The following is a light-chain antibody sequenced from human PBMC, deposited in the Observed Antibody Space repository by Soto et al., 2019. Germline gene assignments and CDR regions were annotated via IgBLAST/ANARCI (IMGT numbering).Light chain of an antibody. CDR2: DAS. Sequence: EIVLTQSPATLSLSPGEGATLSCRASQSVSSYLAWYQQRPGQAPRLLIYDASNRATGIPARFSGSGSGTDVTLTSSRLEPEDFATYYCQQSYSPITFGQGTRLEIK. J-gene: IGKJ5*01. CDR3: QQSYSPIT. CDR1: QSVSSY. V-gene: IGKV3-11*01.